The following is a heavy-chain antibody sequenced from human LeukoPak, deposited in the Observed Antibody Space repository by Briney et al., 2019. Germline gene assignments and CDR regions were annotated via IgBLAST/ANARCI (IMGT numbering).Heavy chain of an antibody. J-gene: IGHJ5*02. V-gene: IGHV4-34*01. CDR1: GGSSSGYY. D-gene: IGHD3-3*01. CDR3: AKHLRRRFFSRTLGFDP. Sequence: PSETLSLTCAVYGGSSSGYYWSWIRQPPGKGLEWIGEINHSGSTNYNPSLKSRVTVLIDTSKNQISLKVRPVTAADTAVYYCAKHLRRRFFSRTLGFDPWGQGTLVTVSS. CDR2: INHSGST.